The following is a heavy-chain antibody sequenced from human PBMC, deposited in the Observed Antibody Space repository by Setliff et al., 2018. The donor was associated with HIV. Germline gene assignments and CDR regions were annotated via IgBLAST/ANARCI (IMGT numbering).Heavy chain of an antibody. CDR2: IHSSGST. CDR3: ATLDHSGGNFLAY. J-gene: IGHJ4*02. Sequence: SETLSLTCAVYGGSFSGYYCNWIRQPPGKGPEWIGYIHSSGSTIYNPSLKSRITISLDTSKEQFSLELSSATAADTAVYYCATLDHSGGNFLAYWGQGSLVTVSS. D-gene: IGHD2-21*02. V-gene: IGHV4-4*09. CDR1: GGSFSGYY.